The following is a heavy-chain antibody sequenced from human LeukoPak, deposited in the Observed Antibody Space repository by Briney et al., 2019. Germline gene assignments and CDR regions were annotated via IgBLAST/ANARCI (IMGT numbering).Heavy chain of an antibody. Sequence: GGSLRLSCAASGFTFSSYDMHWVRQATGKGLEWVSAIGTAGDTYYPGSVKGRFTISRENAKNSLYLQMNSLRAEDTAIYYCAKTLRDLEWLTGELHVWGQGTTVTVSS. CDR2: IGTAGDT. CDR1: GFTFSSYD. D-gene: IGHD3-3*01. J-gene: IGHJ6*02. V-gene: IGHV3-13*01. CDR3: AKTLRDLEWLTGELHV.